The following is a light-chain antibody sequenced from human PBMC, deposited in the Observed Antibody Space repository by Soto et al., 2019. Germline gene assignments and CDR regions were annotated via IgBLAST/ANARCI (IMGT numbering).Light chain of an antibody. J-gene: IGKJ2*01. CDR1: QSISSW. V-gene: IGKV1-5*03. Sequence: DIQMTQSPSTLSASVGDRVTITCRASQSISSWLAWYQQKPGKAPKLLIYKASSLESGVPSRFSGSGSGTEYTLNISSLQPDDFATYYCQQYNRLYTFGQGTKLEIK. CDR3: QQYNRLYT. CDR2: KAS.